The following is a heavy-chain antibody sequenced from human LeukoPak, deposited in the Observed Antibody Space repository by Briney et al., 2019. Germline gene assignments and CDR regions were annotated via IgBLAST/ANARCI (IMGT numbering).Heavy chain of an antibody. J-gene: IGHJ3*02. V-gene: IGHV1-8*03. CDR2: MNPNSGNT. CDR3: ARDPPSECSSTSCYTSDAFDI. CDR1: GYTFTSYD. Sequence: ASVKVSCKASGYTFTSYDINWVRQATGQGLEWMGWMNPNSGNTGYAQKFQGRVTITRNTSISTAYMELSSLRSEDTAVYYCARDPPSECSSTSCYTSDAFDIWGQGTMVTVSS. D-gene: IGHD2-2*02.